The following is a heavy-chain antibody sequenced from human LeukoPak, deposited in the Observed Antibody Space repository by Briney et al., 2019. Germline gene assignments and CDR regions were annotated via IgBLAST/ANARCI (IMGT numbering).Heavy chain of an antibody. CDR3: ARGYCSSTSCPFDY. D-gene: IGHD2-2*01. V-gene: IGHV4-61*05. CDR2: IYYSGST. J-gene: IGHJ4*02. CDR1: GGSISSSSYY. Sequence: SETLSLTCTVSGGSISSSSYYWGWIRQPPGKGLEWIGYIYYSGSTNYNPSLKSRVTISVDTSKNQFSLKLSSVTAADTAVYYCARGYCSSTSCPFDYWGQGTLVTVSS.